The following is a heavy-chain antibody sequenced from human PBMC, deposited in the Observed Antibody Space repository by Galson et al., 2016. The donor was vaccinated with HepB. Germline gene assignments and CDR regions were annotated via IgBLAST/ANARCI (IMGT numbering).Heavy chain of an antibody. CDR2: IREDSFEK. V-gene: IGHV3-7*03. CDR3: ARGIMAAHWGMDV. J-gene: IGHJ6*02. D-gene: IGHD3-16*01. Sequence: SLRLSCAAAGFNFYGYWMSWVRQAPGRGLEWMANIREDSFEKYYMESVKGRFTISRDNAKSSLFLQMNYLTAEDTGVHYCARGIMAAHWGMDVWGQGTTVIVSS. CDR1: GFNFYGYW.